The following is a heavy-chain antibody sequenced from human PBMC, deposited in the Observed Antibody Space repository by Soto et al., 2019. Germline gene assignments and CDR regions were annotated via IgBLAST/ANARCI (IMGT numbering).Heavy chain of an antibody. V-gene: IGHV3-33*01. D-gene: IGHD3-10*01. CDR1: GFTFSSFG. CDR2: IWNDGNNR. CDR3: ARDRELGRTSPYFDF. J-gene: IGHJ4*02. Sequence: GGSLRLSCAASGFTFSSFGAHWVRQAPGKGLEWVAVIWNDGNNRRYADSVRGRFTVSSDNSKNTVYLQMDSLRVEDTAMYYCARDRELGRTSPYFDFWGQGTLVTVSS.